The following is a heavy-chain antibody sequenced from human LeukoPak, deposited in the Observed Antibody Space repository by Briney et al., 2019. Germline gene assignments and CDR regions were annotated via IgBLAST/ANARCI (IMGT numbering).Heavy chain of an antibody. CDR2: ISGSGGST. D-gene: IGHD4-17*01. CDR1: GFTFSSYA. Sequence: PGGSLRLSCAASGFTFSSYAMSWVRQAPGKGLEWVSAISGSGGSTYYADSVKGRFTISRDNSKNTLYLQMNSLRAEDTAVYYCANHPRPTVTTAYWGQGTLVTVSS. J-gene: IGHJ4*02. CDR3: ANHPRPTVTTAY. V-gene: IGHV3-23*01.